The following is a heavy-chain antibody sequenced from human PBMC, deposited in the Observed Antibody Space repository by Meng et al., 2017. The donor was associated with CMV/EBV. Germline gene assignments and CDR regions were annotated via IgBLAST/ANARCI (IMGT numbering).Heavy chain of an antibody. D-gene: IGHD3-10*01. J-gene: IGHJ6*02. Sequence: GGSLRLSCAASGFTVSSNYMSWVRQAPGKGLEWVSVIYSGGSTYYADSVKGRFTISRDNSKNTLYLQMNSLRAEDTAVYYCARGLREFYYYYGMDVWGQGTTVTVSS. CDR2: IYSGGST. CDR1: GFTVSSNY. CDR3: ARGLREFYYYYGMDV. V-gene: IGHV3-53*01.